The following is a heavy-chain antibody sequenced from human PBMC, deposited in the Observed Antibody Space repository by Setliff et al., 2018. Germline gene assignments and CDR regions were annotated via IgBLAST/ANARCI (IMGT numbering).Heavy chain of an antibody. Sequence: PSETLSLTCAVYSGSFSGYYWSWIRQPPGKGLEWIGEINHSGNTNYNPSLKSRVTISVDTSKNQISLKLSSATAADTAVYYCARGHPPSDSSGYYYAYWGQGTLVTVSS. CDR1: SGSFSGYY. D-gene: IGHD3-22*01. CDR2: INHSGNT. J-gene: IGHJ4*02. V-gene: IGHV4-34*01. CDR3: ARGHPPSDSSGYYYAY.